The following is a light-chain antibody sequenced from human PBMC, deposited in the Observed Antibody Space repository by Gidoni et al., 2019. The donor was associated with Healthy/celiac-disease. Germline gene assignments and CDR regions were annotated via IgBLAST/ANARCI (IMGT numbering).Light chain of an antibody. J-gene: IGKJ2*01. V-gene: IGKV1-5*03. CDR3: QQYNRGYT. CDR2: TAS. Sequence: IQMTQSPSTLSASVGDRVTITCRASQSISSWLAWYQQKPGKAPKLLIYTASSLESGVPSRFSGSGAGTEFTLTISSLQPDDFATYYCQQYNRGYTFGQGTKLEIK. CDR1: QSISSW.